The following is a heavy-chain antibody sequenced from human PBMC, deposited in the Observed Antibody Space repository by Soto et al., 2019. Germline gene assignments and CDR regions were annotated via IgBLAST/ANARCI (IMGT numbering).Heavy chain of an antibody. CDR2: ISSSGTYI. Sequence: GGSLRLSCAASGFTFSTYSMNWVCQAPGKGLEWVSSISSSGTYIHYADSLKGRFTISRDNAKNSLYLQMISLRAEDTAVYYCARDPSDCSSTSCWGYYALDVWGQGTTVTVSS. V-gene: IGHV3-21*01. J-gene: IGHJ6*02. CDR3: ARDPSDCSSTSCWGYYALDV. CDR1: GFTFSTYS. D-gene: IGHD2-2*01.